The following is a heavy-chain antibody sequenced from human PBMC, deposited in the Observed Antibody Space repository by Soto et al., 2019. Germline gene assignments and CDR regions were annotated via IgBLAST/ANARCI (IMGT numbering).Heavy chain of an antibody. CDR2: IYYNGNT. Sequence: SETLSLTCTLSGGAINDHYWSFIRQPPGKGLEWIGYIYYNGNTNYNPSLESRVTISVDRSRNQFSLRLTSLTAADTAVYYCARLRTGYFDYWGRGALVTVSS. CDR1: GGAINDHY. CDR3: ARLRTGYFDY. D-gene: IGHD3-9*01. J-gene: IGHJ4*02. V-gene: IGHV4-59*11.